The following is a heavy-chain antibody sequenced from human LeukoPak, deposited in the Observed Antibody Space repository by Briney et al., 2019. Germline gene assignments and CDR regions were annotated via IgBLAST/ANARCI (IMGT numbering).Heavy chain of an antibody. D-gene: IGHD2-2*01. CDR3: TYRDCSSTSCFDY. Sequence: SQTLSLTCTVSGGSISSGDYYWSWIRQPPGKGLEWIGYIYYSGSTYYNPSLKSRVTISVDTSKNQFSLKLSSVTAADTAVYYCTYRDCSSTSCFDYWGQGTLVTVSS. CDR1: GGSISSGDYY. V-gene: IGHV4-30-4*08. CDR2: IYYSGST. J-gene: IGHJ4*02.